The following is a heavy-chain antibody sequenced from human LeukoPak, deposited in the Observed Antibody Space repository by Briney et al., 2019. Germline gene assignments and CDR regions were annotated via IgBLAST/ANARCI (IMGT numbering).Heavy chain of an antibody. CDR1: GGSISSTSYY. CDR3: ARAGGLNYYGGYSEFGY. Sequence: PSETLSLTCTVSGGSISSTSYYWGWIRQPPVKGLEWIGSVYSSGSTYYNPSLKSRVTISLGTSKNQFSLQLRSVTAADTAVYYCARAGGLNYYGGYSEFGYWGQGTLVTVSS. D-gene: IGHD4-23*01. J-gene: IGHJ4*02. V-gene: IGHV4-39*07. CDR2: VYSSGST.